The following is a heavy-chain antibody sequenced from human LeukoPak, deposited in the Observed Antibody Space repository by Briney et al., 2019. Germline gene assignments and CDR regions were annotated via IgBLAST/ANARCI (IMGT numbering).Heavy chain of an antibody. CDR2: ITYDGSNK. D-gene: IGHD5-12*01. CDR3: AKVGGRYSGYVYYFDY. J-gene: IGHJ4*02. Sequence: GGSPRLSCAASGFTFSSYGMHWVRQAPGMGLEWVAVITYDGSNKYYADSVKGRFTISRDNSKNTLYLQMNSLRAEDTAVYYCAKVGGRYSGYVYYFDYCGQGTLVTVSS. CDR1: GFTFSSYG. V-gene: IGHV3-30*18.